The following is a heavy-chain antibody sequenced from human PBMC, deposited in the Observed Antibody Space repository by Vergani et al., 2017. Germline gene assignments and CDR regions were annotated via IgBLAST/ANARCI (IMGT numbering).Heavy chain of an antibody. Sequence: QVQLQESGPGLVKPPGTLSLTCAVSGDSISSSNWWSWVRQPPGKGLEWIGEINHSGGTNYNPSLKTRVTISVDKSKNQFSLRLSSVTAADTAVYYCARFYGSGRFFDYWGQGTLVTVSS. CDR2: INHSGGT. CDR3: ARFYGSGRFFDY. CDR1: GDSISSSNW. D-gene: IGHD3-10*01. V-gene: IGHV4-4*03. J-gene: IGHJ4*02.